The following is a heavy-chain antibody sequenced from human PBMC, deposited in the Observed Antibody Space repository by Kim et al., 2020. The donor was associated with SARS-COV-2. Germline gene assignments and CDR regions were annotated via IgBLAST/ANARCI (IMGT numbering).Heavy chain of an antibody. J-gene: IGHJ6*02. Sequence: SETLSLTCTVSGASMSSSRYQWGWIRQPPGKGLEWIGSIYYSGSTYYNPSLKSRVTIFVDTSKNQFSLKLSSVTAADTAVYSCARVEVGPHGLDVWGQGTTVTVSS. CDR2: IYYSGST. CDR3: ARVEVGPHGLDV. V-gene: IGHV4-39*01. D-gene: IGHD1-26*01. CDR1: GASMSSSRYQ.